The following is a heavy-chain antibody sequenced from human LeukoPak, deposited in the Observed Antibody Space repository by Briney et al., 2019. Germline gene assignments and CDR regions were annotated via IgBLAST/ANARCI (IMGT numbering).Heavy chain of an antibody. D-gene: IGHD6-19*01. Sequence: ASVKVSCKASGFTFTSSAMQWVRQARGQRLEWIGWIVVGSGNTNYAQKFQERVTITRDMSTSTAYMELSSLRSEDTAVYYCAAVGTRPLQYSSGWSPLGYWGQGTLVTVSS. CDR2: IVVGSGNT. J-gene: IGHJ4*02. CDR1: GFTFTSSA. V-gene: IGHV1-58*02. CDR3: AAVGTRPLQYSSGWSPLGY.